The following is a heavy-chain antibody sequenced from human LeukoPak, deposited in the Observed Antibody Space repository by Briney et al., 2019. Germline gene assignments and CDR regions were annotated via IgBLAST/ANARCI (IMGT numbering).Heavy chain of an antibody. Sequence: GASVKVSCKASGYTFTGYYMHWVRQAPGQGVEWMGWINPNSGGTNYAQKFQGRVTMTRDTSISTAYMELSRLRSDDTAVYYCARIYGSGSYHQDYWGQGTLVTVSS. CDR3: ARIYGSGSYHQDY. V-gene: IGHV1-2*02. CDR2: INPNSGGT. CDR1: GYTFTGYY. D-gene: IGHD3-10*01. J-gene: IGHJ4*02.